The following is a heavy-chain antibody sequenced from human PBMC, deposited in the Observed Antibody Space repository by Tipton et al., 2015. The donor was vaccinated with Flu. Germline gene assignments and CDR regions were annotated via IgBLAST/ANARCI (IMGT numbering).Heavy chain of an antibody. CDR3: ARGGSGYSYGGPFFDY. D-gene: IGHD5-18*01. CDR1: GFTFSSYE. J-gene: IGHJ4*02. V-gene: IGHV3-48*03. CDR2: ISSSGSTV. Sequence: LSLTCAASGFTFSSYEMNWVRQAPGKGLEWVSYISSSGSTVYYADSVKGRFTISRDNAKNSLYLQMNSLRAEDTAVYYCARGGSGYSYGGPFFDYWGQGTLVTVSS.